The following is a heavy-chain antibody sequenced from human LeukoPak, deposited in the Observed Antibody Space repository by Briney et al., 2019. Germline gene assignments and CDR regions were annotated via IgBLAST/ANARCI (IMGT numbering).Heavy chain of an antibody. CDR2: INPNSGGT. V-gene: IGHV1-2*02. CDR3: ARVGQYYDFWSGYLDY. J-gene: IGHJ4*02. Sequence: GASVKVSCKASGYTFTGYYMHWVRQAPGQGLEWMGWINPNSGGTNYAQKFQGRVTMTRDTSISTAYMELSRLRSDDTAVYYCARVGQYYDFWSGYLDYWGQGTLVTVSS. CDR1: GYTFTGYY. D-gene: IGHD3-3*01.